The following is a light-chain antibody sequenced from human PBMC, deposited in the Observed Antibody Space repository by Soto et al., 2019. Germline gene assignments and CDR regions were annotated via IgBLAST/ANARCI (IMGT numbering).Light chain of an antibody. CDR1: QSVSSSY. CDR3: QQYGSSTGLT. J-gene: IGKJ4*01. CDR2: GAS. V-gene: IGKV3-20*01. Sequence: ENVLTQSPGTLSLSPGERATLSCRASQSVSSSYLAWYQQKPGQAPRLLIYGASSRATGIPDRFSGSGSGTDFTLTISRLEPEDIAVYYCQQYGSSTGLTFGGGTKVEIK.